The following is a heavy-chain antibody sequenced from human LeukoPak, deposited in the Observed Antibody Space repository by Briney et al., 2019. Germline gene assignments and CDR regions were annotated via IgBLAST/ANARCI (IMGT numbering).Heavy chain of an antibody. V-gene: IGHV3-7*01. D-gene: IGHD6-19*01. CDR1: GFSFSDYW. CDR2: INTDGTAT. J-gene: IGHJ4*02. CDR3: GRFGYVAGVDL. Sequence: GGSLRLSCAASGFSFSDYWMTWVRQAPGAGLEFVANINTDGTATYYADPVEGRFTISRDNAKNLVYLQMNSLRAEDTAVYHCGRFGYVAGVDLWGQGTLVTVSS.